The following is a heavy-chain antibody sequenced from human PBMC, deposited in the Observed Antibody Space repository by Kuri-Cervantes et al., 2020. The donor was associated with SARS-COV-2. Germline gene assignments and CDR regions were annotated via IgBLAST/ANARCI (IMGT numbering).Heavy chain of an antibody. CDR1: GDSISSLSYY. CDR2: VYYSGRT. Sequence: GSLRLSCSVSGDSISSLSYYWGWIRQPPGKGLEWIGSVYYSGRTYYNPSLESRVTMSVDTSKNQFSLKVKFVTAADTAIYYCARLPPLDVGAYSPAGPNWFDPWGQGILVTVSS. CDR3: ARLPPLDVGAYSPAGPNWFDP. V-gene: IGHV4-39*01. J-gene: IGHJ5*02. D-gene: IGHD2-21*01.